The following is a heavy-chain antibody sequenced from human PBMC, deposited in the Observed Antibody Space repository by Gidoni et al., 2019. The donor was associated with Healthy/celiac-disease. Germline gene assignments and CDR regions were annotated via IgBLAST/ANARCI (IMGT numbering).Heavy chain of an antibody. CDR2: IKGKTDGGTT. J-gene: IGHJ3*02. CDR1: GFTFSNAW. CDR3: RAFDI. V-gene: IGHV3-15*01. Sequence: EVQLVESGGGLVKPGGSLRLSCAASGFTFSNAWMSWVRQAPGKGLEWVGRIKGKTDGGTTDYAAPVKGRFTTSRDDSKNTLYLQMNSLKTEDTAVYYCRAFDIWGQGTMVTVSS.